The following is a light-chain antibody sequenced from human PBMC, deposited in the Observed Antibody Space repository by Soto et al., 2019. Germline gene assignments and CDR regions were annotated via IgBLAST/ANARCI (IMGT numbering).Light chain of an antibody. CDR2: DNN. V-gene: IGLV1-51*01. CDR1: SSNIGNNY. Sequence: QSVLTQPPSVSAAPGRKVTISCSGSSSNIGNNYVSWYQQFPGTAPQLLIYDNNKRPSGIPDQFSGSKSGTSATLGITGLQTGDEADYYCGTWDSSLSAWVFGGGTKLTVL. J-gene: IGLJ3*02. CDR3: GTWDSSLSAWV.